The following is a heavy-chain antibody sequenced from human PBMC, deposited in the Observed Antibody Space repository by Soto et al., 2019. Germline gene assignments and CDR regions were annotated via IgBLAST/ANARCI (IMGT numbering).Heavy chain of an antibody. J-gene: IGHJ4*02. V-gene: IGHV3-11*01. D-gene: IGHD6-19*01. CDR2: ISSTGRTI. CDR1: GFTFSNYY. Sequence: GGSLRLSCGASGFTFSNYYMSWIRQAPGKGLEWVSYISSTGRTIYYADSVKGRFTVSRDNAQNSLSLKLNSLRVEDTAVYYCARSYSSGWGFDYWGQGTQVTVSS. CDR3: ARSYSSGWGFDY.